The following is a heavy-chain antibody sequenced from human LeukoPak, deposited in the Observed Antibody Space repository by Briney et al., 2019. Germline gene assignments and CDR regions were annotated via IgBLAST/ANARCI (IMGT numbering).Heavy chain of an antibody. Sequence: KPSETLSLTCAVYGESFSSYYWSWIRQPPGKGLEWIGEISHSGNTNYNPSLKSRVTISVDTSKNQFSLKLSSVTAADTAVYYCARADGDGYNIPDYWGQGTLVTVSS. CDR1: GESFSSYY. D-gene: IGHD5-24*01. J-gene: IGHJ4*02. V-gene: IGHV4-34*01. CDR2: ISHSGNT. CDR3: ARADGDGYNIPDY.